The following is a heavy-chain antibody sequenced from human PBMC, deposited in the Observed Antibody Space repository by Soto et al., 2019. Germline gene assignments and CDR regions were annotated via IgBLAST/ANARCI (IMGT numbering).Heavy chain of an antibody. Sequence: PSETLSLTCTVSGGSIRSSSYYWGWIHHPPGKGLEYIGTIYYSGNTYYNPSPKSRVSISGDTSKNQFSLKLSSVTAADTAVYYCARHRRGISGTNVCDPWGQENLVSVSS. J-gene: IGHJ5*02. CDR1: GGSIRSSSYY. V-gene: IGHV4-39*01. CDR3: ARHRRGISGTNVCDP. CDR2: IYYSGNT. D-gene: IGHD1-7*01.